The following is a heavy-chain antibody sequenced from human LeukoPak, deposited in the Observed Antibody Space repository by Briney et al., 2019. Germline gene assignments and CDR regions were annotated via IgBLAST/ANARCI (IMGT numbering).Heavy chain of an antibody. J-gene: IGHJ6*03. V-gene: IGHV3-23*01. CDR1: GLTFSSYA. D-gene: IGHD2-15*01. Sequence: GGSLRLSCAASGLTFSSYAMHWVRQAPGKGLEWVSAISGSGGSTYYADSVKGRFTISRDNSKNTLYLQMNGLRVEDTAVYYCAKVMPPGRIRFYSYYMDVWGKGTTVTVS. CDR3: AKVMPPGRIRFYSYYMDV. CDR2: ISGSGGST.